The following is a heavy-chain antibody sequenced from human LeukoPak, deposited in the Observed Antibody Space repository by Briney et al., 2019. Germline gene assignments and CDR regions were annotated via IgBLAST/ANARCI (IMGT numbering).Heavy chain of an antibody. V-gene: IGHV4-34*01. Sequence: SETLSLTCAVYGGSFSGYYWSWIRQPPGKGLEWIGEINHSGSTNYNPSLESRVTISVDTSKNQFSLKLSSVTAADTAVYYCARVRGSGSYYNARYGMDVWGQGTRVTVSS. CDR3: ARVRGSGSYYNARYGMDV. CDR1: GGSFSGYY. D-gene: IGHD3-10*01. CDR2: INHSGST. J-gene: IGHJ6*02.